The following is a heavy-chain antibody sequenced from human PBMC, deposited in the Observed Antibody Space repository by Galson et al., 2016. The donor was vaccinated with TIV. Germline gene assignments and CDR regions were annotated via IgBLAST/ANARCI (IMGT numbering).Heavy chain of an antibody. CDR3: AREVTCGGACYYFDF. CDR2: INWNGAST. Sequence: SLRLSCAASGFTFDDYDFSWVRQATGKGLEWVSSINWNGASTGHADSVKGRFTISRDNAKNSLYLQMNDLRVEDTAFYHCAREVTCGGACYYFDFWGQGTLVTVSS. D-gene: IGHD2-21*02. J-gene: IGHJ4*01. CDR1: GFTFDDYD. V-gene: IGHV3-20*01.